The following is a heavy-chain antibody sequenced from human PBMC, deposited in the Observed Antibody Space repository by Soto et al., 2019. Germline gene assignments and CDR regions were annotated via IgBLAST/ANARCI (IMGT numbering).Heavy chain of an antibody. D-gene: IGHD4-17*01. V-gene: IGHV4-31*03. CDR2: IHYTGST. CDR3: AREGLPSVTTGDL. Sequence: QVQLQESGPGLLRPSQTLSLTCTVSGASVSSGIYYWSWIRQHPGKGLEWIGYIHYTGSTSYNPSLESRFTLSRDTSNNQFSLKLTSVIAADTAVYLCAREGLPSVTTGDLWGQGTLVIVSS. J-gene: IGHJ5*02. CDR1: GASVSSGIYY.